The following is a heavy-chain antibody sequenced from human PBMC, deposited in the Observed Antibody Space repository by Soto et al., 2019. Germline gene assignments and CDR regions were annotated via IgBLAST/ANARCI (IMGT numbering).Heavy chain of an antibody. D-gene: IGHD2-15*01. J-gene: IGHJ4*02. CDR3: ARDQGYCSGGSCYVAGY. Sequence: EVQLVESGGGLVKPGGSLGLPCAASGFTSSSYWWPWFRKPPGKGWLWFPRINGDGSSTTYADSVKGRFTISRDNAKNTLYLQLNSLRAEDTAVYYCARDQGYCSGGSCYVAGYWGQGTLVTVSS. CDR1: GFTSSSYW. CDR2: INGDGSST. V-gene: IGHV3-74*03.